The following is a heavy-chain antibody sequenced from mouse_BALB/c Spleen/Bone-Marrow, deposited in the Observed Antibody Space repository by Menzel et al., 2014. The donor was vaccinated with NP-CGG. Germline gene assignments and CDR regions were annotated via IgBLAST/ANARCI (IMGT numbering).Heavy chain of an antibody. CDR1: GFNIKDTY. CDR2: IDPANGNT. Sequence: EVQLQQSGAELVKPGASVKLSCTASGFNIKDTYMHWVRRRPEQGLEWVGRIDPANGNTKYDPKFQGKATITADTSSNTAYLQLSSLTSEDTAVYYCARMITAYWGQGTLVTVSA. D-gene: IGHD2-4*01. J-gene: IGHJ3*01. CDR3: ARMITAY. V-gene: IGHV14-3*02.